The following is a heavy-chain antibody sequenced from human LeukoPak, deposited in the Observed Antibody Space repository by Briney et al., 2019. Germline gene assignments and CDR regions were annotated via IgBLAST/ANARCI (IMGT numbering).Heavy chain of an antibody. D-gene: IGHD5-12*01. Sequence: PGGSLRLSCAASGFTFDDYAMHWVRQAPGKGLEWVSGISWNSGSIGYADSVKGRFTISRDNAKNSLYLQMNSLRAEDTALYYCAKDMVATIPDDAFDIWGQGTMVTVSS. CDR3: AKDMVATIPDDAFDI. V-gene: IGHV3-9*01. J-gene: IGHJ3*02. CDR1: GFTFDDYA. CDR2: ISWNSGSI.